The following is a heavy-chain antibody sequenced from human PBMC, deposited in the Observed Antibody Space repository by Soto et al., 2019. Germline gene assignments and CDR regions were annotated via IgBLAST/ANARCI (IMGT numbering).Heavy chain of an antibody. V-gene: IGHV1-2*02. J-gene: IGHJ5*02. CDR3: ARVIRGAYYNSPLDT. CDR1: GYTFTGYF. D-gene: IGHD3-10*01. CDR2: INPYSGGA. Sequence: ASVKVSCKASGYTFTGYFIHWVRRAPGQGLEWMGWINPYSGGADYAQSFQGRVTMTRDTSISTVYMELSRLRFDDTAVYYCARVIRGAYYNSPLDTWGQGTVVTVSS.